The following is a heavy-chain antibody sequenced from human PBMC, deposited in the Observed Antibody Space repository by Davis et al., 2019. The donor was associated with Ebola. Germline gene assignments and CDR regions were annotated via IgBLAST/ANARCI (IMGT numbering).Heavy chain of an antibody. J-gene: IGHJ4*02. CDR1: GFTFSSYG. CDR2: ISYDGSNK. D-gene: IGHD6-6*01. Sequence: GESLKISCAASGFTFSSYGMHWVRQAPGKGLEWVAVISYDGSNKYYADSVKGRFTISRDNSKNTLYLQMNSLKTEDTAVYYCTTTGSAARPDLDYWGQGTLVTVSS. CDR3: TTTGSAARPDLDY. V-gene: IGHV3-30*03.